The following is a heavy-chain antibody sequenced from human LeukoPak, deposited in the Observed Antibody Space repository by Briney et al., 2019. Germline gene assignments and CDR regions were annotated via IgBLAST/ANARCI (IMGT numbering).Heavy chain of an antibody. D-gene: IGHD3-9*01. CDR1: GYTFTGYY. CDR2: INPNSGGT. J-gene: IGHJ5*02. V-gene: IGHV1-2*02. Sequence: GASVKVSCKASGYTFTGYYMHWVRQAPGQGLEWMGWINPNSGGTNYALKFQGRVTMTRDTSISTAYMELSRLRSDDTAVYYCARDANYDILTGPDLNWFDPWGQGTLVTVSS. CDR3: ARDANYDILTGPDLNWFDP.